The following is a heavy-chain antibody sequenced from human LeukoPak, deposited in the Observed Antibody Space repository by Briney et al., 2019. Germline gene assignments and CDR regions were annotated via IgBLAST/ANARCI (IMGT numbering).Heavy chain of an antibody. CDR2: VYYSGST. Sequence: SETLSLTCTVSGGSISNSNYYWIWIRQPPGKGLEWIGSVYYSGSTYYNPSLKSRVTISVDTPKNQFSLKLSSVTAADTAVYYCARDRITGTTDWFDPWGQGTLVTVSS. CDR1: GGSISNSNYY. V-gene: IGHV4-39*02. J-gene: IGHJ5*02. CDR3: ARDRITGTTDWFDP. D-gene: IGHD1-20*01.